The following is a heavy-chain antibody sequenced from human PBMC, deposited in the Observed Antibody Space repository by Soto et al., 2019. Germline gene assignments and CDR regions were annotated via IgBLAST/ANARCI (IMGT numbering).Heavy chain of an antibody. CDR1: GGTFSSYA. Sequence: SVKVSCKASGGTFSSYAISWVRQAPGQGFEWMGGIIPLFGTTNYVQKFQGRVTITADESTSTAYMELSSLRSEDTAVYYCARSRVTMIVVVMSYYGMDVWGQGTTVTVSS. J-gene: IGHJ6*02. CDR3: ARSRVTMIVVVMSYYGMDV. CDR2: IIPLFGTT. D-gene: IGHD3-22*01. V-gene: IGHV1-69*13.